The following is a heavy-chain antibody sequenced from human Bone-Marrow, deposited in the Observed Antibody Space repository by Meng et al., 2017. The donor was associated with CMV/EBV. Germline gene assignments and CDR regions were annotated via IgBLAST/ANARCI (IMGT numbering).Heavy chain of an antibody. CDR2: INHSGST. V-gene: IGHV4-34*01. Sequence: SHTLPLTRVADGGSCTGYYWSWILQPPGKGLEWIGEINHSGSTNYNPSLKSRVTISVDTSKNQFSLKLSSVTAADTAVYYCARGLGRWVQFALYYWGQGTLVTVSS. D-gene: IGHD5-24*01. CDR3: ARGLGRWVQFALYY. J-gene: IGHJ4*02. CDR1: GGSCTGYY.